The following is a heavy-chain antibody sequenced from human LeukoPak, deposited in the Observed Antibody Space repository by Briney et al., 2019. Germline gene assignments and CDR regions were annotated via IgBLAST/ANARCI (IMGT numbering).Heavy chain of an antibody. CDR3: ATPDGYSYAYAY. D-gene: IGHD5-18*01. CDR1: GGSISSNNYY. Sequence: PSETLSLTCTVSGGSISSNNYYWGWIRQPPGKGLEWIGSISYSGSTYYNPSLKSRVTISVDTSKNQFSLKLSSVTAADTAVYYCATPDGYSYAYAYWGQGTLVTVSS. V-gene: IGHV4-39*01. CDR2: ISYSGST. J-gene: IGHJ4*02.